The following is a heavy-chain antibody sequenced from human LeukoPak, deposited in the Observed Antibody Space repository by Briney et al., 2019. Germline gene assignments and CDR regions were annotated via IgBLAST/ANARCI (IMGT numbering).Heavy chain of an antibody. CDR3: ASGYYYDSSGFYGFDY. CDR1: GFTFSSYS. Sequence: GGSLRLSCAASGFTFSSYSMNWVRQAPGKGLEWVSSISSSSSYIYYADSVKGRFTISRDNAKNSPYLQMNSLRAEDTAVYYCASGYYYDSSGFYGFDYWGQGTLVTVSS. CDR2: ISSSSSYI. J-gene: IGHJ4*02. V-gene: IGHV3-21*01. D-gene: IGHD3-22*01.